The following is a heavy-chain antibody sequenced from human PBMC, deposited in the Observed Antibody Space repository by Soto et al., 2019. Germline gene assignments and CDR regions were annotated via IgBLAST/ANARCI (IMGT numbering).Heavy chain of an antibody. V-gene: IGHV3-66*01. Sequence: GGSLRLSCAASGFAVNSNSMNWVRQAPGKGLEWVSLIYSGGSTYYADSVKGRFTISRDNSKNTLYLQMNTLRAEDTALYYCAREVTSGPFDYWGQGTLVTVSS. CDR2: IYSGGST. J-gene: IGHJ4*02. D-gene: IGHD3-10*01. CDR1: GFAVNSNS. CDR3: AREVTSGPFDY.